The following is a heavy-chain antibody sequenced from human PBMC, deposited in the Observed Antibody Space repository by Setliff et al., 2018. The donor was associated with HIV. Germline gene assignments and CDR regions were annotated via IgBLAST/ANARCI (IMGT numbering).Heavy chain of an antibody. D-gene: IGHD3-10*01. J-gene: IGHJ6*02. CDR3: AREAVGSGGMDV. V-gene: IGHV3-30-3*01. CDR1: GFTFSSFA. CDR2: ISYDGSNK. Sequence: PGGSLRLSCAASGFTFSSFAMHWVRQAPGKGLEWVAAISYDGSNKYYADSVKGRFTISRDNSKNSLYLQMNSLRAEDTAVYYCAREAVGSGGMDVWGQGTTVTVSS.